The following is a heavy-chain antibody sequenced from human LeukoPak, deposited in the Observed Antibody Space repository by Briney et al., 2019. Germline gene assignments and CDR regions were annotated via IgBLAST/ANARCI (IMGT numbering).Heavy chain of an antibody. J-gene: IGHJ6*03. V-gene: IGHV4-59*01. CDR3: ARVREYYYYMDV. D-gene: IGHD5-24*01. CDR2: IYYSGST. CDR1: GGSISSYY. Sequence: PSETLSLTCTVSGGSISSYYWSWIRQPPGKGLEWIGYIYYSGSTNYNPSLKSRVTISVDTSKNQFSLKLSSVTAADTAVYYCARVREYYYYMDVWGKGTTVTVSS.